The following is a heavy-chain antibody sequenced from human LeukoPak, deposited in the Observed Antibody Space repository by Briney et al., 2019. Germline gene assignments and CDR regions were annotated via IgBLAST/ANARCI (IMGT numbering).Heavy chain of an antibody. V-gene: IGHV3-48*04. Sequence: GGSLRLSCAASGFTFSSYSMNWVRRAPGKGLEWVSYISSSSSTIYYADSVKGRFTISRDNAKNSLYLQMNSLRAEDTAVYYCARRSGYLSYYYYYYMDVWGKGTTVTVSS. D-gene: IGHD3-3*01. CDR2: ISSSSSTI. CDR3: ARRSGYLSYYYYYYMDV. J-gene: IGHJ6*03. CDR1: GFTFSSYS.